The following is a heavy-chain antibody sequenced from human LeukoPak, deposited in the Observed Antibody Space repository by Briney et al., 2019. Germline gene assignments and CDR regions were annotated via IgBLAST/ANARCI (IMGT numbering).Heavy chain of an antibody. Sequence: SGPTLVKPTQTLTLTCTFSGFSLSTSGVGVGWIRQPPGKALEWLALIYWDDDKRYSPSLKSRLTITKDTSKNQVFLTMTNMDPVDTATYYCAHSADCSSTSCYPKYYFDYWGQGTLVTVSS. CDR1: GFSLSTSGVG. D-gene: IGHD2-2*01. J-gene: IGHJ4*02. V-gene: IGHV2-5*02. CDR2: IYWDDDK. CDR3: AHSADCSSTSCYPKYYFDY.